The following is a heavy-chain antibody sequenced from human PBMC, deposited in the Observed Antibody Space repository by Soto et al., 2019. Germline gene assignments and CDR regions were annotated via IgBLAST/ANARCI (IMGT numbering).Heavy chain of an antibody. V-gene: IGHV3-23*01. Sequence: GGSLRLSCAASGFTFSSYAMSWVRQAPGKGLEWVSAISGSGGSTYYADSVKGRFTISRDNSKNTLYLQMNSLRAEDTAVYYCASIGNYYYYGMDVWGQGTTVTVAS. CDR3: ASIGNYYYYGMDV. J-gene: IGHJ6*02. CDR1: GFTFSSYA. D-gene: IGHD1-26*01. CDR2: ISGSGGST.